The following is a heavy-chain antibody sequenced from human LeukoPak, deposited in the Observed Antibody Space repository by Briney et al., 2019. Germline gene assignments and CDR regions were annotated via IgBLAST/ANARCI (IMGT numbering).Heavy chain of an antibody. CDR2: ISSGSTYV. CDR3: GRVGGRSKAAKGDAFDI. V-gene: IGHV3-21*01. CDR1: GFTFSSYS. J-gene: IGHJ3*02. D-gene: IGHD6-6*01. Sequence: GGSLRLSCAASGFTFSSYSMNWVRQAPGKGLGWVSSISSGSTYVYYADSVQGRFTISRDNAQSSMYLQMNSLRAEDTAVYYCGRVGGRSKAAKGDAFDIWGQGTMVVVSS.